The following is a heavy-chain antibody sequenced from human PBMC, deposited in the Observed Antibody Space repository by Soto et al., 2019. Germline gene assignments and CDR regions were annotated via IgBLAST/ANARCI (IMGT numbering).Heavy chain of an antibody. V-gene: IGHV2-70*11. J-gene: IGHJ4*02. CDR3: ARTALARYYDSSGYRSDFDY. CDR2: IDWDDDK. D-gene: IGHD3-22*01. Sequence: GSGPTLVNPTQTLTLTCTFSGFSLSTSGMCVSWIRQPPGKALEWLARIDWDDDKYYSTSLKTRLTISKDTSKNQVVLTMTNMDPVDTATYYCARTALARYYDSSGYRSDFDYWGQGTLVTVSS. CDR1: GFSLSTSGMC.